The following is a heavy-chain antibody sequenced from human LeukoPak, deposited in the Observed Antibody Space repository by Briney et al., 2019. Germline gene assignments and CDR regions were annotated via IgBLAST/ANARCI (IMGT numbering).Heavy chain of an antibody. D-gene: IGHD3-10*01. CDR3: ARLRGGVQLWGD. CDR1: SGSFSSSSYF. CDR2: INYSGTT. V-gene: IGHV4-39*01. Sequence: SETLSLTCTVSSGSFSSSSYFCGRIRQSPGMGLEWIATINYSGTTHYNPSLHSRVTTSLDTSPNQFSLKLTCVTAADTAVYYCARLRGGVQLWGDWGQGALVTVSS. J-gene: IGHJ4*01.